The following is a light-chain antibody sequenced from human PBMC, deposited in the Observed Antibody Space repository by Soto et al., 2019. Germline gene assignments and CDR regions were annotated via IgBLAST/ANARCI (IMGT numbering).Light chain of an antibody. J-gene: IGLJ1*01. CDR1: NSDIGTYNL. V-gene: IGLV2-23*01. CDR3: YSKARGGSVV. CDR2: EGS. Sequence: QSVLTQPAAVSGSPGQSITISCIGSNSDIGTYNLVSWYRQHPGKVPKLLIYEGSRRPSGISNRFSGSKSGNTASLTISGLQAEDEADYYCYSKARGGSVVFGTGTKVTVL.